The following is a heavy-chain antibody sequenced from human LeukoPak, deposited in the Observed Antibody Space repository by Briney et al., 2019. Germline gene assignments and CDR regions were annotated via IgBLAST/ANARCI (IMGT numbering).Heavy chain of an antibody. Sequence: GGSLRLSCAASGFIFSNYAMSWVRQAPGKGLEWVGRIKSKTDGGTTDYAAPVKGRFTISRDDSKNTLYLQMNSLKTEDTAVYYCTTDLVVVAATSFDYWGQGTLVTVSS. CDR1: GFIFSNYA. CDR3: TTDLVVVAATSFDY. J-gene: IGHJ4*02. CDR2: IKSKTDGGTT. D-gene: IGHD2-15*01. V-gene: IGHV3-15*01.